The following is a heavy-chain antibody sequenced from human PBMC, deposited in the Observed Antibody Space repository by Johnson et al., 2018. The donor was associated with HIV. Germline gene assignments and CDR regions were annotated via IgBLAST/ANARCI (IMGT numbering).Heavy chain of an antibody. CDR1: GFTFSSYA. CDR3: ARGRYAFDI. CDR2: ISYDGRNK. Sequence: QVQLVESGEGVVQPGRSLRLSCAASGFTFSSYAMHWVRQAPGKGLEWVAVISYDGRNKYYADSVKGRFTISRDNAKNSLYLQMNSLRAEDTAVYYCARGRYAFDIWGQGTMVTVSS. J-gene: IGHJ3*02. V-gene: IGHV3-30*04.